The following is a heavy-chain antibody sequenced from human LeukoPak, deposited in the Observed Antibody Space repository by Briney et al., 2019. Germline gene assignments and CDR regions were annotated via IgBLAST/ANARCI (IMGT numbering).Heavy chain of an antibody. CDR1: GYTFTNYC. D-gene: IGHD3-10*01. J-gene: IGHJ6*03. CDR2: MNPSGGST. CDR3: ARGPRITVIRGGQWYCYMDV. Sequence: GASVKVSCKASGYTFTNYCIHWVRQAPGRGLEWKGLMNPSGGSTNYAQKFQGRVTMTRDTSMSTVYMELSSLRSEDTAVYYCARGPRITVIRGGQWYCYMDVWGKGTTVTISS. V-gene: IGHV1-46*01.